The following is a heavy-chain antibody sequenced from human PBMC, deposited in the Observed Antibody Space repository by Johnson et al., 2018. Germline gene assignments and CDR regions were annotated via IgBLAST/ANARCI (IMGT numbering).Heavy chain of an antibody. J-gene: IGHJ6*03. V-gene: IGHV3-11*01. D-gene: IGHD1-26*01. CDR2: ISSSGSTI. CDR3: AKDPRFLTPWDMDV. CDR1: GFTFSDYD. Sequence: QVQLVQSGGGLVKPGGSLRLSCAASGFTFSDYDMSWIRQAPGKGLECVSYISSSGSTIYYADSVKGQFTISRDNAKNTLYLQMNSLRAEDTAVYYCAKDPRFLTPWDMDVWGKGTTVTVSS.